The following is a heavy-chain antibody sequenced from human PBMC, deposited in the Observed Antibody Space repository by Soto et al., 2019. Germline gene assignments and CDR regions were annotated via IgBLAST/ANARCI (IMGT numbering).Heavy chain of an antibody. J-gene: IGHJ5*02. V-gene: IGHV1-8*01. CDR1: GCAFTSYD. CDR2: MNPNSGNT. D-gene: IGHD3-3*01. Sequence: ASVKVSCKASGCAFTSYDINWVRQATGQGLEWMGWMNPNSGNTGYAQKFQGRVTMTRNTSISTAYMELSSLRSEDTAVYYCARGRVSFGGFDPWGQGTLVTVSS. CDR3: ARGRVSFGGFDP.